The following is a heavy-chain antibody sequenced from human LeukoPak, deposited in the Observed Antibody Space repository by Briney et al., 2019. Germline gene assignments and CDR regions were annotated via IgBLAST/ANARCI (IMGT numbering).Heavy chain of an antibody. J-gene: IGHJ4*02. CDR1: GFTFSSYA. CDR3: AKPALGYYDSGGYYSFYFDY. V-gene: IGHV3-23*01. D-gene: IGHD3-22*01. CDR2: ISGSGGST. Sequence: PGGSLRLSCAASGFTFSSYAMSWVRQAPGKGLEWVSAISGSGGSTYYADSVKGRFTISRDNSKNTLYLQMNSLRAEDTAVYYCAKPALGYYDSGGYYSFYFDYWGQGTLVTVSS.